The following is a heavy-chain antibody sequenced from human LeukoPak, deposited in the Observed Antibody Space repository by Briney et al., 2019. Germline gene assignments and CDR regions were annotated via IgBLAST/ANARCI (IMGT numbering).Heavy chain of an antibody. D-gene: IGHD1-26*01. CDR2: IYTSGST. V-gene: IGHV4-61*02. CDR1: GGSISSGSYY. CDR3: ARDGRAFDY. J-gene: IGHJ4*02. Sequence: SQTLSLTCTVSGGSISSGSYYWSWIRQPAGKGLEWIGRIYTSGSTYYNPSLKSRVTISVDTSKNQFSLKLSSVTAADTAVYYCARDGRAFDYWGQGTLVTVSS.